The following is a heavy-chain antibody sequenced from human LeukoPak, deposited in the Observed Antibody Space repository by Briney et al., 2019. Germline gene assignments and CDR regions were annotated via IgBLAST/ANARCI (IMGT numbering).Heavy chain of an antibody. Sequence: PSETLSLTCAVYGGSFSGYYWSWIRQPPGKGLEWIGEINHSGSTNYNPSLKSRVTISVDTSKNQFSLKLSSVTAADTAVYYCARVGGDRFWSGLYRPRWFDPWGQGTLVTVSS. J-gene: IGHJ5*02. CDR2: INHSGST. CDR1: GGSFSGYY. D-gene: IGHD3-3*01. CDR3: ARVGGDRFWSGLYRPRWFDP. V-gene: IGHV4-34*01.